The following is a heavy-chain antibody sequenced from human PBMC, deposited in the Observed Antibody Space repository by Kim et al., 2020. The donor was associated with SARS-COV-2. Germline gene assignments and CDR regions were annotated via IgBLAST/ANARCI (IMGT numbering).Heavy chain of an antibody. CDR1: GFTFDDYA. Sequence: GGSLRLSCAASGFTFDDYAMHWVRQAPGKGLEWVSGISWNSGSIGYADSVKGRFTISRDNAKNSLYLQMNSLRAEDTALYYCAKDNGGSIVGATVRGAYYFDYWGQGTLVTVSS. D-gene: IGHD1-26*01. CDR2: ISWNSGSI. V-gene: IGHV3-9*01. CDR3: AKDNGGSIVGATVRGAYYFDY. J-gene: IGHJ4*02.